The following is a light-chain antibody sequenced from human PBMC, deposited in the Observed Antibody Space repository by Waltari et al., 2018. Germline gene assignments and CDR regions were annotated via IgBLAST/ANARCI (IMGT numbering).Light chain of an antibody. V-gene: IGKV3-11*01. Sequence: EIVLTQSPVTLSLSPGERATLSCRASQTVGTHLAWYQHKPGQAPRLLSYNASLRASGIPGRFSGSGSGTDFTLTISHLEPEDFAFYYCQHRDNWLFTFGPGTKVEVK. CDR3: QHRDNWLFT. J-gene: IGKJ3*01. CDR2: NAS. CDR1: QTVGTH.